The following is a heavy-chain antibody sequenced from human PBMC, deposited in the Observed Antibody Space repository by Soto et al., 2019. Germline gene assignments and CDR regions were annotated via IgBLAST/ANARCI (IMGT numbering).Heavy chain of an antibody. Sequence: VASVKVSCKASGYTFTSYAMHWVRQAPGQRLEWMGWINAGNGSTKYSQKFQGRVTMTRDSSISTVYMELSSLRSEDTAVYYCARVAGSPDYWGQGTLVTVSS. D-gene: IGHD1-26*01. CDR3: ARVAGSPDY. J-gene: IGHJ4*02. CDR1: GYTFTSYA. CDR2: INAGNGST. V-gene: IGHV1-3*01.